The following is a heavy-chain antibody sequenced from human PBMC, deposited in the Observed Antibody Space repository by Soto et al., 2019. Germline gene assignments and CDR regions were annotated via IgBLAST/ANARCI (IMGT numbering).Heavy chain of an antibody. J-gene: IGHJ4*02. V-gene: IGHV3-30-3*01. Sequence: GGSLRLSCAASGFTFSSYAMHWVRQAPGTGLEWVAVISYEGSNKYYADSAKGRFTISRDNSKNTLYLQMNSLRTEGTAVYYCARVLGGMATVPFDYWGQGALVTVSS. CDR1: GFTFSSYA. CDR3: ARVLGGMATVPFDY. D-gene: IGHD4-4*01. CDR2: ISYEGSNK.